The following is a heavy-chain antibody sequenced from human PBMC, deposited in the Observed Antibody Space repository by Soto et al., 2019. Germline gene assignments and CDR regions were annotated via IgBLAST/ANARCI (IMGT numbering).Heavy chain of an antibody. Sequence: GGSLRLSCAASGFTFSSYAMHWVRQAPGKGLEWVAVISYDGSNKYYADSVKGRFTISRDNSKNTLYLQMNSLRAEDTAVYYCARDLGISGWFDPWGQGTRVTVSS. CDR3: ARDLGISGWFDP. V-gene: IGHV3-30-3*01. CDR1: GFTFSSYA. D-gene: IGHD7-27*01. CDR2: ISYDGSNK. J-gene: IGHJ5*02.